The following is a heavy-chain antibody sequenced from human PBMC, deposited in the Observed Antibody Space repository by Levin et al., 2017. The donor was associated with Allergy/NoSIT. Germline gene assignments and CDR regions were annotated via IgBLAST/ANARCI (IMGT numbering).Heavy chain of an antibody. J-gene: IGHJ4*02. V-gene: IGHV3-23*01. CDR1: GFTFSSYA. CDR2: INGSGGST. D-gene: IGHD5-18*01. Sequence: GGSLRLSCAASGFTFSSYAMTWVRQAPGKGLEWVSSINGSGGSTYYADSVKGRFTISRDNSKNTLFLQLNSLRAEDTAVYYCAKSFRYGLGYNYVSFDFWGQGTLVTVSS. CDR3: AKSFRYGLGYNYVSFDF.